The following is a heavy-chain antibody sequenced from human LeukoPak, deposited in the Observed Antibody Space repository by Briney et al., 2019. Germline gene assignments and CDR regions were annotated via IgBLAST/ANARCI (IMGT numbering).Heavy chain of an antibody. CDR3: ARDLGYSSSWRDAFDI. D-gene: IGHD6-13*01. V-gene: IGHV3-48*03. J-gene: IGHJ3*02. Sequence: PGGSLRLSCAASGFTFSTYEINWVRQAPGKGLEWLSHISTSGSSIHYADSVKGRFTISRDNAKNSLYLQMNSLRAEDTAVYYCARDLGYSSSWRDAFDIWGQGTMVTVSS. CDR1: GFTFSTYE. CDR2: ISTSGSSI.